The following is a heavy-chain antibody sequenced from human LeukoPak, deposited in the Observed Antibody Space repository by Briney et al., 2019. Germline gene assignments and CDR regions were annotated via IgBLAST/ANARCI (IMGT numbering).Heavy chain of an antibody. Sequence: GASVKVSCKASGYTFTGYYMHWVRQAPGQGLEWMGWINPNSGGTNYAQKFRGRVTMTRDTSTSTVYMELSSLRSEDTAVYYCARVDRVGPFDYWGQGTLVTVSS. V-gene: IGHV1-2*02. CDR2: INPNSGGT. D-gene: IGHD3-10*01. CDR1: GYTFTGYY. CDR3: ARVDRVGPFDY. J-gene: IGHJ4*02.